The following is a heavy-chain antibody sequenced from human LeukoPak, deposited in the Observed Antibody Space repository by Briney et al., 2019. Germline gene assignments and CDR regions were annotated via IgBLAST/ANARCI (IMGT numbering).Heavy chain of an antibody. V-gene: IGHV1-8*01. D-gene: IGHD3-10*01. CDR2: MNPNSGNT. Sequence: ASVKVSCKASAYTFTSYNINWVRQATGQGLEWMGWMNPNSGNTGYAQKFQGRVTMTRNTSISTAYMELSSLTSEDTAVYYCSRDGSGSYYDRGWFDPWGQGTLVTVSS. CDR1: AYTFTSYN. CDR3: SRDGSGSYYDRGWFDP. J-gene: IGHJ5*02.